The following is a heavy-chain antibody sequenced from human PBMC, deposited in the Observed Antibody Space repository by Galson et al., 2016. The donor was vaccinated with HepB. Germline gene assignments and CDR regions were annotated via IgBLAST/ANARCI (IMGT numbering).Heavy chain of an antibody. V-gene: IGHV2-5*02. CDR1: GFSLTTSGVG. CDR3: ANTTPRYYYDSNRYYYFDY. J-gene: IGHJ4*02. Sequence: PALVKPTQTLTLTCTFSGFSLTTSGVGVGWIRQPPGKALEWLTVIYWDDDKRYSPSLKSRLTITKDTSKNQVVLTMTNMDPVDTGTYYCANTTPRYYYDSNRYYYFDYWGQGTLVTVSS. D-gene: IGHD3-22*01. CDR2: IYWDDDK.